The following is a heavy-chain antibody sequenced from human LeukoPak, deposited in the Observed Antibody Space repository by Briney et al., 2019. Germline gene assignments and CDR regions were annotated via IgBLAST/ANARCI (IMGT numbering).Heavy chain of an antibody. CDR3: VKDPGGGYCSGGSCSY. CDR2: IGDTGTNT. Sequence: GGSLRLSCAASGFTVSNNYMSWVRQAPGKGLEWVSGIGDTGTNTFYADSVKGRFTISRDNSKSTVYLQMNSLRAEDTAIYYCVKDPGGGYCSGGSCSYWGQGTLVTVSS. J-gene: IGHJ4*02. CDR1: GFTVSNNY. D-gene: IGHD2-15*01. V-gene: IGHV3-23*01.